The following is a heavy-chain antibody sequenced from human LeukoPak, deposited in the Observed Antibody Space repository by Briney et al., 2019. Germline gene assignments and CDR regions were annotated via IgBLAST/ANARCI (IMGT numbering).Heavy chain of an antibody. CDR2: IKSKTDGGTT. Sequence: PGGSLRLSCAASGFTFSNAWMSWVRQAPGKGLEWVGRIKSKTDGGTTDYAAPVKGRFTISRDDSKNTLYLQMNSLKTEDTAVYYCTTDQAYYGSGTRSDYWGQGTTVTVSS. CDR1: GFTFSNAW. V-gene: IGHV3-15*01. D-gene: IGHD3-10*01. J-gene: IGHJ4*03. CDR3: TTDQAYYGSGTRSDY.